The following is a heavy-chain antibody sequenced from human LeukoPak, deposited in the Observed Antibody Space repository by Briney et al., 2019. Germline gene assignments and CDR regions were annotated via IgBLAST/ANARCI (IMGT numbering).Heavy chain of an antibody. Sequence: GGSLRLSCAASGFTFSTSAMSWVHQAPGKGLEWVSAIGGNGATYYAESVKGRFTISRDTSRNTLYLQMNSLRAEDTAVYNCARHSSQGTFDNWGQGALVTVSS. CDR1: GFTFSTSA. J-gene: IGHJ4*02. D-gene: IGHD2-15*01. CDR2: IGGNGAT. V-gene: IGHV3-23*01. CDR3: ARHSSQGTFDN.